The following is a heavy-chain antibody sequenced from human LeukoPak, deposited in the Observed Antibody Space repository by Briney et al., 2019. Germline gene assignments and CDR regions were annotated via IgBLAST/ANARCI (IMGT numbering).Heavy chain of an antibody. V-gene: IGHV3-9*01. J-gene: IGHJ5*02. D-gene: IGHD3-10*01. CDR1: GFTFNAYG. CDR3: AKDSRGVPYNWFDP. Sequence: GGSLRLSCAASGFTFNAYGMHWVRQAPGKGLEWVSGISWNSGSIGYADSVKGRFTISRDNAKNSLYLQMNSLRAEDTALYYCAKDSRGVPYNWFDPWGQGTLVTVSS. CDR2: ISWNSGSI.